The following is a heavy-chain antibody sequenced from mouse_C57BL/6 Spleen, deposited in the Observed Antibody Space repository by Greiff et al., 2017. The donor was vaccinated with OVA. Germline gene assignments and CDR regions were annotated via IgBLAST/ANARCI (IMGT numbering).Heavy chain of an antibody. J-gene: IGHJ1*03. CDR3: ARYYGSSYGYFDD. D-gene: IGHD1-1*01. CDR1: GYAFSSYW. CDR2: IYPGDGDT. V-gene: IGHV1-80*01. Sequence: QVQLQQSGAELVKPGASVKISCKASGYAFSSYWMHWVKQRPGKGLEWIGQIYPGDGDTNYNGKFKGKATLTADKSSSTAYMQLSSLTSEDSAVYFCARYYGSSYGYFDDWGTGTTVTVSS.